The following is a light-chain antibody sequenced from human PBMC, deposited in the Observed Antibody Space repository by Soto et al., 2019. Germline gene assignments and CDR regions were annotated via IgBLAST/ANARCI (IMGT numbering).Light chain of an antibody. CDR2: GAA. Sequence: EIVLTQSPATLSLSPGERATLSCRASQSISTNLAWYQHRPGQPPSLLIYGAATRATGVPARFSGGWSGTHFTLTITSLQSEDFAVYYCQQYNTWTWTFGQGTKVDIK. CDR3: QQYNTWTWT. V-gene: IGKV3-15*01. CDR1: QSISTN. J-gene: IGKJ1*01.